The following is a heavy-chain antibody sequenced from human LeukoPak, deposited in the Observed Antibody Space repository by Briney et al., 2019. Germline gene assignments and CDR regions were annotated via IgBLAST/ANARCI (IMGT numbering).Heavy chain of an antibody. Sequence: PGGSLRLSCAAPGFIFSIYSMNWVRQAPGKGLEWVSSIRSSSTFIYYADSVKGRFTISRDNAKNSLYLQMNSLRAEDTAVYYCVRESSGWEFDFWGQGTLVTVSS. J-gene: IGHJ4*02. CDR2: IRSSSTFI. V-gene: IGHV3-21*01. D-gene: IGHD6-19*01. CDR1: GFIFSIYS. CDR3: VRESSGWEFDF.